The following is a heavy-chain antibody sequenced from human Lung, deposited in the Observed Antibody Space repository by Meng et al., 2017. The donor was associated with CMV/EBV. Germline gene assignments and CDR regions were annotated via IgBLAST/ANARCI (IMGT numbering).Heavy chain of an antibody. CDR1: GFTFSSYG. J-gene: IGHJ6*02. D-gene: IGHD2-15*01. V-gene: IGHV3-33*06. CDR2: IWYDGSNK. CDR3: AKWIGGSNYYGMDV. Sequence: GGSLRLSCAASGFTFSSYGMHWVRQAPGKGLEWVAVIWYDGSNKYYADSVKGRFTISRDNSKNTLYLQMNSLRAEDTAVYYCAKWIGGSNYYGMDVWGQGTXVTVSS.